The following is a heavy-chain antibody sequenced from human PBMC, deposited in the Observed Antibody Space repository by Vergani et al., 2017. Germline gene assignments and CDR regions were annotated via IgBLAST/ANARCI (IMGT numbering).Heavy chain of an antibody. J-gene: IGHJ3*02. D-gene: IGHD2-15*01. CDR2: ISSSSSTI. CDR3: AKAPYCSGGSCYSVPDAFDI. V-gene: IGHV3-48*04. CDR1: GFTFSSYS. Sequence: EVQLVESGGGLVQPGGSLRLSCAASGFTFSSYSMNWVRQAPGKGLEWVSYISSSSSTIYYADSVKGRFTISRDNAKNSLYLQMNSLRAEDTAVYYCAKAPYCSGGSCYSVPDAFDIWGQGTMVTVSS.